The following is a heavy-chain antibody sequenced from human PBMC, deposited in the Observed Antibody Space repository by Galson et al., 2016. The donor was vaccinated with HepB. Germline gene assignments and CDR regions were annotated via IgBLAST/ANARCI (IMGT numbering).Heavy chain of an antibody. CDR1: GFTFTSHW. J-gene: IGHJ4*02. D-gene: IGHD1-14*01. CDR2: INQGGGET. CDR3: ANHRG. Sequence: SLRLSCAASGFTFTSHWMHWVRQAPGKGLEWVANINQGGGETYYVDSVKGRFTISRDNSKNSLYLQMNSLRAEDTAVYYCANHRGWGQGTLVTVSS. V-gene: IGHV3-7*03.